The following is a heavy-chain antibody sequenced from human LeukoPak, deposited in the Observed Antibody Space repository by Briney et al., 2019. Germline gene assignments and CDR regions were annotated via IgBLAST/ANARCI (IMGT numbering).Heavy chain of an antibody. D-gene: IGHD5-12*01. CDR1: GFTFSSYS. CDR2: ISSSSSYI. J-gene: IGHJ6*02. Sequence: PGGSLRLSCAASGFTFSSYSMNWVRQAPGKGLEWVSSISSSSSYIYYADSVKGRFTISRDNAKNSLYLQMNSLRAEDTTVYYCARETGGYDSSLYYYYYGMDVWGQGTTVTVSS. CDR3: ARETGGYDSSLYYYYYGMDV. V-gene: IGHV3-21*01.